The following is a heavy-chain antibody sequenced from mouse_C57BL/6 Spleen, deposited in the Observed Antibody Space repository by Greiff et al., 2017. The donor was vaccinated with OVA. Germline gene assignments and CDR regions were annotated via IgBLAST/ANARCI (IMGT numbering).Heavy chain of an antibody. CDR3: ARRYYGSSFGYFDV. CDR2: IYPSDSVT. CDR1: GYTFTSYW. D-gene: IGHD1-1*01. J-gene: IGHJ1*03. V-gene: IGHV1-61*01. Sequence: QVQLKQPGAELVRPGSSVKLSCKASGYTFTSYWMDWVKQRPGQGLEWIGNIYPSDSVTHYNQKFKDKATLSVDKSSSTAYMQLSSLSSEDAAFYYCARRYYGSSFGYFDVWGTGTTVTVSS.